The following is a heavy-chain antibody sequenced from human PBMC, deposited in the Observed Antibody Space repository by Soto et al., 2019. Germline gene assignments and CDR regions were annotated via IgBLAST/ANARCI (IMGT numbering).Heavy chain of an antibody. CDR3: ARGRGQFGSSYYFDY. J-gene: IGHJ4*02. Sequence: RASVKVSCKASGGSFRSAALSWVRQAPGQGLEWVGGIIPLLGTPNYARKFQGTVTITADKSTATAYMELSNLKAEDTALYYCARGRGQFGSSYYFDYWGQGTLVTVYS. D-gene: IGHD3-16*01. V-gene: IGHV1-69*10. CDR1: GGSFRSAA. CDR2: IIPLLGTP.